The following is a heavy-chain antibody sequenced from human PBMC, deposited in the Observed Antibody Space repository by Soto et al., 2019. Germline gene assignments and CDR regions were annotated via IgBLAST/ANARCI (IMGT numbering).Heavy chain of an antibody. CDR2: IWFDGSNK. J-gene: IGHJ4*02. CDR3: ATTGPY. CDR1: GFTFNTYG. Sequence: GGSLRLSCAASGFTFNTYGMHWVRQAPGKGLEWVAVIWFDGSNKFYADSVKGRFTISRDNSKNTVSLQMNSLRDEDSAAYYCATTGPYWGQGTLVTVSS. V-gene: IGHV3-33*08.